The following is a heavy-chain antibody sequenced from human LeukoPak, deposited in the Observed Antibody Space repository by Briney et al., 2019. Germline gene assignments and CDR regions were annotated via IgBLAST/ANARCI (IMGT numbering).Heavy chain of an antibody. Sequence: GASVKVSCKASGGTFSSYAISWVRQAPGQGLEWMGGIIPIFGTANYAQKFQGRVTITTDESTSTAYMELSSLRSEDTAVYYCARDGGAARPSDYWGQGTLVTVSS. V-gene: IGHV1-69*05. J-gene: IGHJ4*02. CDR3: ARDGGAARPSDY. CDR1: GGTFSSYA. D-gene: IGHD6-6*01. CDR2: IIPIFGTA.